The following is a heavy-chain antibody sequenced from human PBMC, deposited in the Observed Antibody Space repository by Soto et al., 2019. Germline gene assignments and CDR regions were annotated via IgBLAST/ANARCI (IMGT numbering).Heavy chain of an antibody. CDR3: ARYSNNWFQTEGMDV. CDR1: VDSVTTAY. CDR2: IDTSGNT. J-gene: IGHJ6*02. V-gene: IGHV4-4*07. Sequence: SEALSLPCTVSVDSVTTAYWSWVRQPSGKGLEWIGRIDTSGNTNYNPSLKSRVTMSVDTSKKQFSLKLTSVTAADTAVYYCARYSNNWFQTEGMDVWGQGTTVTVSS. D-gene: IGHD6-13*01.